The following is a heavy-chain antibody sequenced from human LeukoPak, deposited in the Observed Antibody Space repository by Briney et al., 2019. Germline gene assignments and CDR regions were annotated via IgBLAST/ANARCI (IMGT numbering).Heavy chain of an antibody. CDR1: GFTFSNYG. V-gene: IGHV3-23*01. J-gene: IGHJ4*02. CDR3: AKNGYSSGWYPEN. Sequence: GGSLRLCCAASGFTFSNYGMSWVRQAPGKGLEWVSAVTGTGGSTYYADSVKGRFTISRDNSKNTLYLQMNSLRGEDTAIYYCAKNGYSSGWYPENWGQGTLVTVSS. D-gene: IGHD6-19*01. CDR2: VTGTGGST.